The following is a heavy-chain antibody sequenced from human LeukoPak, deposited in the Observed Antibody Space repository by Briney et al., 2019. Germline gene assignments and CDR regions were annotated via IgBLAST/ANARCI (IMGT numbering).Heavy chain of an antibody. D-gene: IGHD4-23*01. V-gene: IGHV4-59*01. CDR1: GGPIRGYF. CDR2: IFYSGST. CDR3: ARHDYGGNSAWFDP. Sequence: SEPLSLTCTVSGGPIRGYFWRWIRQPPAKGLECIGYIFYSGSTYYNPSLMSRVTISVDMSTNQFSLELTSVTAADTAVYYCARHDYGGNSAWFDPWGQGTLVTVSS. J-gene: IGHJ5*02.